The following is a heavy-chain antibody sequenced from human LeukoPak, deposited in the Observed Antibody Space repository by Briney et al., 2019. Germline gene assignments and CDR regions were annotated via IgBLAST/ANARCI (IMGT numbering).Heavy chain of an antibody. D-gene: IGHD3-10*01. J-gene: IGHJ4*02. CDR3: ARNFYASGSYQCDY. CDR2: ISTYSGTT. CDR1: GYTFSNSG. Sequence: ASVKVSCKASGYTFSNSGISWVRQAPGQGLEWMGWISTYSGTTNYAHNLQGRLTMTTDTSTSTAYMELRSLRSDDTAVYYCARNFYASGSYQCDYWGQGTLVTVS. V-gene: IGHV1-18*01.